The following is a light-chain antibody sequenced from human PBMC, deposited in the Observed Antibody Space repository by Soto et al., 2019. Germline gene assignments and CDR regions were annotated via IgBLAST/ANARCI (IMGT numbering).Light chain of an antibody. CDR3: GSYTSGSTQV. V-gene: IGLV2-14*01. CDR2: EVS. CDR1: SSDVGGYND. Sequence: QSVLTQPASVSGSPGQSVTISCTGTSSDVGGYNDSSWYQHHPGKAPKLMIYEVSNRPSGVSNRFSGSKSGNTASLTIAGLQAEDEADYYCGSYTSGSTQVFGTGTKLTVL. J-gene: IGLJ1*01.